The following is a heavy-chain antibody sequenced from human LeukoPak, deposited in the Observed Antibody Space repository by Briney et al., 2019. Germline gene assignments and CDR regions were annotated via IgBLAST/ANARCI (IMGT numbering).Heavy chain of an antibody. Sequence: GGSLRLSCAASGFTFSSYVMTWVRQAPGKGLEWVSVISGSGTNTYYADSVKGRFTISRDNSKNTLHLQMNSLRVEDTAVYYCARRKVGPTNYYYGVDVWGQGTTVTVSS. CDR3: ARRKVGPTNYYYGVDV. V-gene: IGHV3-23*01. D-gene: IGHD1-26*01. CDR2: ISGSGTNT. J-gene: IGHJ6*02. CDR1: GFTFSSYV.